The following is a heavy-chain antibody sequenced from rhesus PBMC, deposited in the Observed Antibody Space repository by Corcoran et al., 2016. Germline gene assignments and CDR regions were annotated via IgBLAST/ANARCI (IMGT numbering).Heavy chain of an antibody. CDR2: FSNGGGST. CDR1: GFTFSDYY. D-gene: IGHD5-24*01. Sequence: EVQLVEPGGGLAKPGGSRRLSCAASGFTFSDYYRDWSRQAPGKGLEWSSRFSNGGGSTWYADSVKGRFTISRENAKNTLYFQMNSLRAEDTAVYYCARRYSGYSFDYWGQGVLVTVSS. V-gene: IGHV3-178*01. CDR3: ARRYSGYSFDY. J-gene: IGHJ4*01.